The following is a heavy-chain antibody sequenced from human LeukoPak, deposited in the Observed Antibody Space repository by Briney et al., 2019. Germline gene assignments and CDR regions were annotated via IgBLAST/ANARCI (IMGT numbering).Heavy chain of an antibody. D-gene: IGHD6-19*01. J-gene: IGHJ4*02. CDR2: INHSGST. Sequence: PSETLSLTCTVSGGSISSYYWSWIRQPPGKGLEWIGEINHSGSTNYNPSLKSRVTISVDTSKNQFSLKLSSVTAADTAVYYCARVNSSGWFYIDYWGQGTLVTVSS. CDR1: GGSISSYY. CDR3: ARVNSSGWFYIDY. V-gene: IGHV4-34*01.